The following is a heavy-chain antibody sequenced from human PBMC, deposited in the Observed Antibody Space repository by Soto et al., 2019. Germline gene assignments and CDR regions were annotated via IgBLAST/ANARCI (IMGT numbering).Heavy chain of an antibody. V-gene: IGHV1-8*01. Sequence: QVQLVQSGAEVKKPGASVKVSCKASGSTFSSYDISWVRQATGQGLEWMGWVSPNSGSTGYVQKFPGRVTMTRNTSISTVYMELSSLRSEDTAIYYCARTVFGVATYYFDNWGQGTLVTVSS. J-gene: IGHJ4*02. CDR1: GSTFSSYD. D-gene: IGHD3-3*01. CDR3: ARTVFGVATYYFDN. CDR2: VSPNSGST.